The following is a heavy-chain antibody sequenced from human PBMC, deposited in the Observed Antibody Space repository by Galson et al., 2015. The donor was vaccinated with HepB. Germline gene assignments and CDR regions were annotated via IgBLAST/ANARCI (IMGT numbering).Heavy chain of an antibody. D-gene: IGHD2-2*01. V-gene: IGHV3-21*01. CDR3: ARGRSTSSNSPSDQ. Sequence: SLRLSCAASGFSLTFYSMNWVRQAPGKGLEWVSSVSRSGDTNYFADSVKGRFTISRDNAQNSIYLQMNSLRVEDTAVYYCARGRSTSSNSPSDQWGHGTLVTVSS. CDR1: GFSLTFYS. J-gene: IGHJ1*01. CDR2: VSRSGDTN.